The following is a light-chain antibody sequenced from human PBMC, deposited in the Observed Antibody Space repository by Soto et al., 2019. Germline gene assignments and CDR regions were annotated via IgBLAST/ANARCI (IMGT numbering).Light chain of an antibody. J-gene: IGKJ1*01. CDR2: GAS. Sequence: EIVLTQSPGTLSLSPGERATLSCSASQSVSSSYLAWNQQKPGQAPRLLIYGASSRATGIPDRFSGSGSGTDFTLTISRLEPEDFAVYYCQQYGSSPTFGQGTKVDI. CDR1: QSVSSSY. CDR3: QQYGSSPT. V-gene: IGKV3-20*01.